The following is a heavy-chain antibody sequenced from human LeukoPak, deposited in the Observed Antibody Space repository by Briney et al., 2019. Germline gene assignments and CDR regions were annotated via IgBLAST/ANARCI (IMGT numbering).Heavy chain of an antibody. CDR3: ARRSTTGPPYYLEY. V-gene: IGHV4-59*01. CDR2: IHYSGTT. Sequence: SETLSLTCSVSTGSISSYYWSWVRQPPGKGLEWIGYIHYSGTTNYNPSLRSRVTMSVDTSKNQFSLALSSVSAADTAVYYCARRSTTGPPYYLEYWGQGTLVTVSS. D-gene: IGHD2-8*02. CDR1: TGSISSYY. J-gene: IGHJ4*02.